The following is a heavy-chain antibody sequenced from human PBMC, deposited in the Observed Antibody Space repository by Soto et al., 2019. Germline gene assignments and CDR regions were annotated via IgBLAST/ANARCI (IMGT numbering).Heavy chain of an antibody. CDR1: GYTFNTFG. D-gene: IGHD3-22*01. J-gene: IGHJ6*02. V-gene: IGHV1-18*01. CDR2: ISAYTGNT. CDR3: ARANTIRPYYFNMDV. Sequence: RASVKVSCKTSGYTFNTFGISWVRQAPGQGLEWMGWISAYTGNTNYAQKLQGRVTMTTDTATNTAYMELRSLRSDDTAVYYCARANTIRPYYFNMDVWGQGTTVTVSS.